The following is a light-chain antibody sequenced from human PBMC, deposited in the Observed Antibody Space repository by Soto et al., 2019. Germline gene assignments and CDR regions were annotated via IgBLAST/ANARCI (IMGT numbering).Light chain of an antibody. V-gene: IGKV3-20*01. CDR2: GAS. Sequence: DIVLTQSPGTLSLSPGDGATLSCRASRSVSSTYLAWYQQRPGQAPRLLIYGASTRARGIPDRFSGTGSGTDFSLTISRLEPEDFAVYFCQQYGGSPPVTFGQGTRLEIK. CDR1: RSVSSTY. CDR3: QQYGGSPPVT. J-gene: IGKJ5*01.